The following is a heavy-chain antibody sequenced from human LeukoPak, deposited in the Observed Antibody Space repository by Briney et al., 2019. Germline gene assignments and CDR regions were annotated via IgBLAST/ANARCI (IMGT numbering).Heavy chain of an antibody. CDR2: IYSGGSA. CDR3: ARVNVYSSSWYYDY. V-gene: IGHV3-66*01. D-gene: IGHD6-13*01. Sequence: GGFLRLSCVASGFTVSSNYMSWVRQAPGKGLEWVSVIYSGGSAYYADSVKGRFTISRDNSKNTLYLQMNSLRAEDTAVYYCARVNVYSSSWYYDYWGQGTLVTVSS. CDR1: GFTVSSNY. J-gene: IGHJ4*02.